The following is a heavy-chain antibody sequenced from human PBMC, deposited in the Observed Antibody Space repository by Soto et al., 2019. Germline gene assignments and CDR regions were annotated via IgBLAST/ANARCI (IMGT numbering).Heavy chain of an antibody. D-gene: IGHD4-17*01. J-gene: IGHJ5*02. CDR1: VYSFITYG. V-gene: IGHV1-18*01. CDR2: ISAHNGDT. Sequence: QIQLVQSGAAVKKPGASVNVSCKASVYSFITYGISWVRQAPGQGLEWMGGISAHNGDTEYAQNFQGRVTMTTDTTTSTVYMELRSLRSDDTAVYYCAQQPRRTTRAAHKWFDPWGQGTLVTVSS. CDR3: AQQPRRTTRAAHKWFDP.